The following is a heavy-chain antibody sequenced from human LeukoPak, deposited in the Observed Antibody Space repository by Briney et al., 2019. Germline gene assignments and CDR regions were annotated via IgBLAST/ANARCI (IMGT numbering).Heavy chain of an antibody. CDR3: AKGPRPDYYDSSGLDY. V-gene: IGHV3-9*01. CDR1: GFTFDDYA. CDR2: ISWNSGSI. J-gene: IGHJ4*02. Sequence: GGSLRLSCAASGFTFDDYAMHWVRQAPGKGLEWVSGISWNSGSIGYADSVKGRFTISRDNAKNSLYLQMNSLRAEDTALYYCAKGPRPDYYDSSGLDYWGQGTLVTVSS. D-gene: IGHD3-22*01.